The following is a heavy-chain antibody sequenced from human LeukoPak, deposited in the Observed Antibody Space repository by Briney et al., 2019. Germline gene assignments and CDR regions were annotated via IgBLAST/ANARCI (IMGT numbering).Heavy chain of an antibody. D-gene: IGHD3-10*01. Sequence: GGSLRLSCAASGFTFGDYAMHWVRQAPGKGLEWVSGISWNSGSIGYADSVKGRFTISRDNAKNSLYLQMNSLRAEDTALYYCAKGATMVRGVQFDYWGQGTLVTVSS. CDR1: GFTFGDYA. CDR2: ISWNSGSI. CDR3: AKGATMVRGVQFDY. V-gene: IGHV3-9*01. J-gene: IGHJ4*02.